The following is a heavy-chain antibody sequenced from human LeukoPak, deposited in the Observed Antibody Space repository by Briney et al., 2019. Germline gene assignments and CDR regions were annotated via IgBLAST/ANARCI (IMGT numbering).Heavy chain of an antibody. CDR1: GFTFSDYY. Sequence: GGSLRLSCAASGFTFSDYYMSWIRQPPGKGLEWVSYISSSGTTIYYADSVRGRFTVARDNAKNSLYLQMDSLSAEDTAVYYCASLRGVNRWGQGTLVTVSS. D-gene: IGHD3-10*01. CDR2: ISSSGTTI. J-gene: IGHJ4*02. CDR3: ASLRGVNR. V-gene: IGHV3-11*01.